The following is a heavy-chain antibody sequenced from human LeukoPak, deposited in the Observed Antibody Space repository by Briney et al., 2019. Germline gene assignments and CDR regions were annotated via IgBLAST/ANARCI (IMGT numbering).Heavy chain of an antibody. CDR2: ISSSSSYI. CDR1: GFTFSSYS. Sequence: GGSLRLSCAASGFTFSSYSMNWVRQAPGKGLEWVSSISSSSSYIYYADPVKGRFTISRDNAKNSLYLQMNSLRAEDTAVYYCARSRGSSWFHDAFDIWGQGTMVTVSS. CDR3: ARSRGSSWFHDAFDI. J-gene: IGHJ3*02. D-gene: IGHD6-13*01. V-gene: IGHV3-21*01.